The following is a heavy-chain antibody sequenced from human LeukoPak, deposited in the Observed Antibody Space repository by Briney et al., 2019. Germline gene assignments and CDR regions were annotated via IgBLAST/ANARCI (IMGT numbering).Heavy chain of an antibody. CDR1: GFSFSAYW. V-gene: IGHV3-7*01. CDR3: ARFGYVAAVDV. J-gene: IGHJ4*02. D-gene: IGHD2-15*01. Sequence: PGGSLRLSCAASGFSFSAYWMTWVRQAPGTGLEWVANINPAGSETYYVDPVKGRFSISRDNAKNLVYLQMISLRAEDTAVYHCARFGYVAAVDVWGQGTPVTVSS. CDR2: INPAGSET.